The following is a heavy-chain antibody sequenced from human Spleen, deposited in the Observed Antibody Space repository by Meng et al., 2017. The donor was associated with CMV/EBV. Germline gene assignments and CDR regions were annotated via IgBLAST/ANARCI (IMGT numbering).Heavy chain of an antibody. CDR1: GGSISSYY. D-gene: IGHD3-22*01. V-gene: IGHV4-39*07. CDR2: IYYSGST. J-gene: IGHJ4*02. Sequence: QVQLQESGPGLVKPSETLSLTCTVSGGSISSYYWGWIRQPPGKGLEWIGSIYYSGSTYYNPSLKSRVTISVDTSKNQFSLKLSSVTAADTAVYYCARGSRTGGSGYNWGQGTLVTRLL. CDR3: ARGSRTGGSGYN.